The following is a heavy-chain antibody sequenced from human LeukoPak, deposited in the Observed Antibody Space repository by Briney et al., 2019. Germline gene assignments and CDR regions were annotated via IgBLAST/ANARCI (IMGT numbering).Heavy chain of an antibody. CDR3: ARDGHYDILTGYFQD. D-gene: IGHD3-9*01. J-gene: IGHJ1*01. Sequence: GGSLRLSCAASGFTFTDYYMSWIRQAPGTGLEWASYITNSGTTIYYADSVKGRFTISRDNAKNSLYLQMNSLRAEDTAVYYCARDGHYDILTGYFQDWGQGTLVTVSS. CDR1: GFTFTDYY. V-gene: IGHV3-11*01. CDR2: ITNSGTTI.